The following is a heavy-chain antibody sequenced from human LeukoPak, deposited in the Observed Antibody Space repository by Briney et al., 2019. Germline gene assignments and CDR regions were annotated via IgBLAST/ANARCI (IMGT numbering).Heavy chain of an antibody. V-gene: IGHV1-2*02. CDR2: INPNSGGT. J-gene: IGHJ4*02. Sequence: ASVKVSCKASGYTFTGNYMHWVRQAPGQGLEWMGWINPNSGGTNYAQKFQGRVTTTRDKAISTAYMEVSRLRSDDTALYYCAREMGTTVTTRFDYWGQGTLVTVSS. D-gene: IGHD4-17*01. CDR1: GYTFTGNY. CDR3: AREMGTTVTTRFDY.